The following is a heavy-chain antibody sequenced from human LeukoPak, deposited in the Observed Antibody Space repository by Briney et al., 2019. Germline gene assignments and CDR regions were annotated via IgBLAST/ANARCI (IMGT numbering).Heavy chain of an antibody. CDR3: ARRRIGVTRYYFDY. V-gene: IGHV4-39*07. D-gene: IGHD4-11*01. CDR1: GGSISSSSYY. CDR2: IHHSGTT. J-gene: IGHJ4*02. Sequence: PSETLSLTCTVSGGSISSSSYYWGWIRQPPGKGLEWIASIHHSGTTYYKPSLKSRATISVDTSKNQFSLRLSSVTAADTAVYYCARRRIGVTRYYFDYWGQGTLVTVSS.